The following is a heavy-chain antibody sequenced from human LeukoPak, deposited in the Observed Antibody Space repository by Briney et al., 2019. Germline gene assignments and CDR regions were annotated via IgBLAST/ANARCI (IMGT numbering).Heavy chain of an antibody. J-gene: IGHJ4*02. CDR2: IYYSGST. CDR3: ATLSIVGATRLVDY. Sequence: SETLSLTCTVSGGSIISSTYYWGWIRQPPGKGLEWLGSIYYSGSTYYNPSLKSRVTISVDTSKNQFSLKLSSVTAADTAVYYCATLSIVGATRLVDYWGQGTLVTVSS. D-gene: IGHD1-26*01. CDR1: GGSIISSTYY. V-gene: IGHV4-39*01.